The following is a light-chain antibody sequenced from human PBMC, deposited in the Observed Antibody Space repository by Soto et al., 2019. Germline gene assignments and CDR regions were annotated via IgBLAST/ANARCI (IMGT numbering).Light chain of an antibody. CDR2: EVT. V-gene: IGLV2-14*01. Sequence: QSALTQPASVSGSPGQSITISCTGTSSDVGGYNYVSWYQQHPGKAPKLIIYEVTNRPSGVSNRFSGSKSGNTASLTISGLQAEDESDYYCASYTTSNTLGVFGGGTKVTVL. CDR1: SSDVGGYNY. J-gene: IGLJ3*02. CDR3: ASYTTSNTLGV.